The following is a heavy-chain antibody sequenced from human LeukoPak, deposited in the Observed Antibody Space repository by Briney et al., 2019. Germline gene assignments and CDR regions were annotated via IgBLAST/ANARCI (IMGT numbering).Heavy chain of an antibody. Sequence: GGSLRLSCAASGFTFSSYGMHWVSQAPGKGLEWVAFIRYDGSNKYYVDSVKGRFTISRDNSKNTLYLQMNSLRAEDTAVYYCAKDRGRAVAGTLGYWGQGTLVTVSS. CDR2: IRYDGSNK. V-gene: IGHV3-30*02. D-gene: IGHD6-19*01. J-gene: IGHJ4*02. CDR1: GFTFSSYG. CDR3: AKDRGRAVAGTLGY.